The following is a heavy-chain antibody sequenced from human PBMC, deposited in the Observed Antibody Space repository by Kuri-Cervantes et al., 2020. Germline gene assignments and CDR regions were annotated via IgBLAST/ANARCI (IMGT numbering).Heavy chain of an antibody. CDR1: GFTFSSYW. Sequence: GGSLRLSCAASGFTFSSYWMSWVRQAPGKGLEWVSAISGSGGSTYYADSVKGRFAISRDNSKNTLYLQMNSLRAEDTAVYYCAKDRLRWPSDFDYWGQGTLVTVSS. CDR2: ISGSGGST. D-gene: IGHD4-23*01. J-gene: IGHJ4*02. V-gene: IGHV3-23*01. CDR3: AKDRLRWPSDFDY.